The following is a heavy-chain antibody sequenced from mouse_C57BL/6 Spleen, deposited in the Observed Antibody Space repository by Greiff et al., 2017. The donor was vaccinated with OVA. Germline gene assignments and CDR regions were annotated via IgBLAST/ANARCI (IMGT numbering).Heavy chain of an antibody. CDR3: VRRALSRGYFDV. J-gene: IGHJ1*03. Sequence: EVMLVESGGGLVQPKGSLKLSCAASGFSFNTYAMNWVRQAPGKGLEWVARIRSKSNNYATYYADSVKDRFTISRDDSESMLYLQMNNLKTEDTAMYYCVRRALSRGYFDVWGTGTTVTVSS. CDR1: GFSFNTYA. V-gene: IGHV10-1*01. CDR2: IRSKSNNYAT.